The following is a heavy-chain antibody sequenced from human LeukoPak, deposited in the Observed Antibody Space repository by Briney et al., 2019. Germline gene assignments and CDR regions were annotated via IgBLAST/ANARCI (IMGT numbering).Heavy chain of an antibody. Sequence: GGSLRLSCVASGFPFSSYWMTWVRQAPGKGLEWVANIKQDGSKKSYVDSVKGRFTISRDNAKNSLYLQMNSLRAEDTAVYYCAKPYSSGWYYFDYWGQGTLVTVSS. CDR1: GFPFSSYW. V-gene: IGHV3-7*03. D-gene: IGHD6-19*01. J-gene: IGHJ4*02. CDR2: IKQDGSKK. CDR3: AKPYSSGWYYFDY.